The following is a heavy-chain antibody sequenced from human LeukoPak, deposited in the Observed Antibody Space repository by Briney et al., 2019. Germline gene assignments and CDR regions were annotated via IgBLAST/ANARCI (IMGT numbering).Heavy chain of an antibody. J-gene: IGHJ4*02. Sequence: GGSLRLSCAASGFTFSSYAMPWVRQAPGKGLEWVAVISYDGSNKYYADSVKGRFTISRDNSKNTLYLQMNSLRAEDTAVYYCARDSSGWYGHFDYWGQGTLVTVSS. D-gene: IGHD6-19*01. V-gene: IGHV3-30-3*01. CDR1: GFTFSSYA. CDR2: ISYDGSNK. CDR3: ARDSSGWYGHFDY.